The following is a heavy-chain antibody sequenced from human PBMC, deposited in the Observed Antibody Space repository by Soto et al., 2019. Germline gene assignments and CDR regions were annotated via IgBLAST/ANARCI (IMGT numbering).Heavy chain of an antibody. J-gene: IGHJ5*02. CDR1: GFTFSSYA. V-gene: IGHV3-23*01. CDR2: ISGSGGST. D-gene: IGHD3-10*01. Sequence: GGSLRLSCAASGFTFSSYAMSWVRQAPGKGLEWVSAISGSGGSTYYADSVKGRFTISRDNSKNTLYLQMNSLRAEDTAVYYCAKDQVLRSRGALWFDPWGQGTLVTVSS. CDR3: AKDQVLRSRGALWFDP.